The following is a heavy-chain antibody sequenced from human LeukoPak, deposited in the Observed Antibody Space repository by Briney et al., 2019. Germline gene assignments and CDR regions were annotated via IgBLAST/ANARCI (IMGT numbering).Heavy chain of an antibody. J-gene: IGHJ6*03. CDR2: IYPTGNT. V-gene: IGHV4-4*07. CDR3: ARLKFYASTGYSPGYYMDV. CDR1: GGAIISYY. D-gene: IGHD2/OR15-2a*01. Sequence: PSETLSLTCSVSGGAIISYYGSWIRQPAGKGPEWIGRIYPTGNTDYNPSLKTRVTMSTDLSKKQFSLRRRSVTAADTAVYYCARLKFYASTGYSPGYYMDVWGKGTAVTVSS.